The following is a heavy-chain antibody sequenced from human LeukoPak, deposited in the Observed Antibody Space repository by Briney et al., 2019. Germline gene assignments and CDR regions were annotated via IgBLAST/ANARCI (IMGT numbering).Heavy chain of an antibody. Sequence: PGGSLRLSCAASGFTFSDYYMSWIRQAPGKGLEWVSSISSSSSYIYYADSVKGRFTISRDNAKNSLYLQMNSLRAEDTAVYYCARPSTQGRVAGAFDIWGQGTMVTVSS. CDR3: ARPSTQGRVAGAFDI. D-gene: IGHD6-19*01. CDR1: GFTFSDYY. V-gene: IGHV3-11*06. J-gene: IGHJ3*02. CDR2: ISSSSSYI.